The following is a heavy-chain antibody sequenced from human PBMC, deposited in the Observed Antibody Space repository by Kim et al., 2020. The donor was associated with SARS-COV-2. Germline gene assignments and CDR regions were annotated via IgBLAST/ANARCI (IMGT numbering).Heavy chain of an antibody. CDR2: ISSYNGNK. CDR1: GYTFPRYG. V-gene: IGHV1-18*04. CDR3: ARDGAITGSNSDY. J-gene: IGHJ4*02. D-gene: IGHD6-13*01. Sequence: ASVKVSCKASGYTFPRYGVSWVRQAPGQGLEWMGWISSYNGNKYYTERFQGRVTMTTDTSTSTAYMELRSLRSDDTAVYFCARDGAITGSNSDYWGQGTLVTVSS.